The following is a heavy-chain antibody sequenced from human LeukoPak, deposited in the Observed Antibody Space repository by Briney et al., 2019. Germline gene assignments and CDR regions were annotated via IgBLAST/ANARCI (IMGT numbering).Heavy chain of an antibody. V-gene: IGHV3-48*01. CDR2: ISSSSSTI. D-gene: IGHD6-13*01. J-gene: IGHJ4*02. CDR3: ARDLYSSPSVVDY. CDR1: GVTFSSYS. Sequence: GGSLRLSCAASGVTFSSYSMNWVRQAPGKGLEWVSYISSSSSTIYYADSVKGRFTISRDNAKNSLYLQMNSLRAEDTAVYYCARDLYSSPSVVDYWGQGTLVTVSS.